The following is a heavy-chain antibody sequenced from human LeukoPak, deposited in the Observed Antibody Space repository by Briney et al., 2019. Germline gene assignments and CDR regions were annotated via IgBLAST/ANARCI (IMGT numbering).Heavy chain of an antibody. D-gene: IGHD3-10*01. J-gene: IGHJ4*02. CDR3: ARDYYGSGSYIDY. CDR2: IKQDGSEK. CDR1: GFTFSSYA. Sequence: PGGSLRLSCAASGFTFSSYAMSWVRQAPGKGVEWVANIKQDGSEKYYVDSVKGRFTISRDNAKNSLYLQMNSLRAEDTAVYYCARDYYGSGSYIDYWGQGTLVTVSS. V-gene: IGHV3-7*01.